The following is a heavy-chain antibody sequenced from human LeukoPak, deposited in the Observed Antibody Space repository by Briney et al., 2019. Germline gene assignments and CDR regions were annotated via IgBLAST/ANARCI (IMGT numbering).Heavy chain of an antibody. D-gene: IGHD3-10*01. Sequence: SVKVSCKASGGTSSSYAISWVRQAPGQGLEWMGGIIPIFGTANYAQKFQGRVTITADKSTSTAYMELSSLRSEDTAVYYCARSRKRGDYGSSCDYWGQGTLVTVSS. V-gene: IGHV1-69*06. CDR2: IIPIFGTA. J-gene: IGHJ4*02. CDR3: ARSRKRGDYGSSCDY. CDR1: GGTSSSYA.